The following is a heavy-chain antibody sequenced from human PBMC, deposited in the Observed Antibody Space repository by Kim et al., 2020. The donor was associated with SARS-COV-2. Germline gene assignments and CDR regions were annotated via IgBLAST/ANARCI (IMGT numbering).Heavy chain of an antibody. CDR3: ARHLSGSGAFYNVGY. CDR2: ISYAGTM. J-gene: IGHJ4*02. CDR1: GVSISGDY. V-gene: IGHV4-59*08. D-gene: IGHD3-10*01. Sequence: SETLSLTCNVSGVSISGDYWSWIRQTPEKGLQWIASISYAGTMSYNPSLKSRVTISVDTSKNQVSLKLSSVTAADTAMYYWARHLSGSGAFYNVGYWGQGSLVTVSS.